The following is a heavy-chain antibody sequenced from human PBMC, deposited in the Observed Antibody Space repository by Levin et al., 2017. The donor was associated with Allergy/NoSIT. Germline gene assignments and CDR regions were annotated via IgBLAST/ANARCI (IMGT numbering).Heavy chain of an antibody. Sequence: PSETLSLTCAVYGGSFSGYYWSWIRQPPGKGLEWIGEINHSGSTNYNPSLKSRVTISVDTSKNQFSLKLSSVTAADTAVYYCARGTGGTTDCYFDYWGQGTLVTVSS. J-gene: IGHJ4*02. CDR2: INHSGST. D-gene: IGHD1-7*01. V-gene: IGHV4-34*01. CDR1: GGSFSGYY. CDR3: ARGTGGTTDCYFDY.